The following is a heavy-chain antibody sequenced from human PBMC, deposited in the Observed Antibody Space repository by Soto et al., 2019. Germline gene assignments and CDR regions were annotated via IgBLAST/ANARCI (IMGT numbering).Heavy chain of an antibody. J-gene: IGHJ4*02. CDR1: GFTFSSYA. CDR2: ISYDGSNK. D-gene: IGHD6-19*01. CDR3: ARAHSSGWYWPYYFDY. V-gene: IGHV3-30-3*01. Sequence: QVQLVESGGGVVQPGRSLRLSCAASGFTFSSYAMHWVRQAPGKGLEWVAVISYDGSNKYYADSVKGRFTISRDNSKNKLYLQMNSLRAEDTAVYYCARAHSSGWYWPYYFDYWGQGTLVTVSS.